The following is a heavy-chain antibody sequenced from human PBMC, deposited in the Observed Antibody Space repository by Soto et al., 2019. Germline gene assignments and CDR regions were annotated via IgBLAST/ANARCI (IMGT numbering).Heavy chain of an antibody. CDR2: IYYSGST. D-gene: IGHD3-22*01. V-gene: IGHV4-61*01. CDR3: ARVYYYDSSYFDY. J-gene: IGHJ4*02. Sequence: QVQLQESGPGLVKPSETLSLTCTVSGGSVSSGSYYWSWIRQPPGKGLEWIGYIYYSGSTNYNPSLKSRVTISVDTSKNQFSLKLSSVTAADTAVYYCARVYYYDSSYFDYWGQGTLVTVSS. CDR1: GGSVSSGSYY.